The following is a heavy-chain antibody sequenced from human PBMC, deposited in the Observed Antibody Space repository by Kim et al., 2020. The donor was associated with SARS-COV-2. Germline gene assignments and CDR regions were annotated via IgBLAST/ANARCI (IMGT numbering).Heavy chain of an antibody. CDR2: VDPHSGGT. V-gene: IGHV1-2*06. Sequence: ASVKVSCKASGYAFADHSMHWVRQAPGQGLEWMGRVDPHSGGTQFVSTEKFQGRVIMTRDTSINTAYMELTRLTSDDTAVYYCARDDAGSIPAWGQGTQVTVSS. CDR3: ARDDAGSIPA. D-gene: IGHD2-21*01. J-gene: IGHJ4*02. CDR1: GYAFADHS.